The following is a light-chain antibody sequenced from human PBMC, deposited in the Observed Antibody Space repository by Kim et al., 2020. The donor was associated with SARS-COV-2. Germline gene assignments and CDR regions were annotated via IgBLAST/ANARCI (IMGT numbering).Light chain of an antibody. Sequence: APGQTARITCGGNKIGSKSVHWYQRKPGKAPGLVIYYDSDRPSGIPERFSGSNSGNTATLTISRVEAGDEADYYCQVWDSSSDHRVFGGGTRLTVL. CDR1: KIGSKS. CDR3: QVWDSSSDHRV. J-gene: IGLJ3*02. CDR2: YDS. V-gene: IGLV3-21*04.